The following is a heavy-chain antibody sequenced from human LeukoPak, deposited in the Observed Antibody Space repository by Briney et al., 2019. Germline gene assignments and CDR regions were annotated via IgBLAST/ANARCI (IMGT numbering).Heavy chain of an antibody. J-gene: IGHJ3*02. Sequence: GGSLRLSCAVSGFTFSFYWMSWVRQAPGKGLEWVSVIYSGGSTYYADSVKGRFTISRDNSKNTLYLQMNSLRAEDTAVYYCASSAISYRDAFDIWGQGTMVTVSS. D-gene: IGHD3-16*02. CDR3: ASSAISYRDAFDI. CDR2: IYSGGST. V-gene: IGHV3-53*01. CDR1: GFTFSFYW.